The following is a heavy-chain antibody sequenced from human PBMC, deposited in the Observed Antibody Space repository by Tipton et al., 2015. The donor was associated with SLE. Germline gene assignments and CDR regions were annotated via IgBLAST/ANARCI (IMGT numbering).Heavy chain of an antibody. CDR3: ARAQVLADDVFNL. Sequence: SLRLSCVGSGFSFRDYAMHWVRQVPGKGLEWVPRISGDGTSTSYADSVKGRFTISRDNAMNTVYVQMNSLRDEDTAVYYCARAQVLADDVFNLWGQGTMVTVSS. V-gene: IGHV3-74*01. CDR1: GFSFRDYA. D-gene: IGHD2-8*01. J-gene: IGHJ3*01. CDR2: ISGDGTST.